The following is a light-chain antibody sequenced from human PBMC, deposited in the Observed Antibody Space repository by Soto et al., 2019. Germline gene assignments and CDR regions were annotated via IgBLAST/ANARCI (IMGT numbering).Light chain of an antibody. Sequence: QSALTQPASVSGSPGQSITISCTGTSNDVGGYKYVSWYQQYPGKAPKLIIYEVTDRPSGVSNRFSGSKSGNTASLTISGLQAEDEADYYCISYTSSNTHYVIIGGGTKLTVL. CDR3: ISYTSSNTHYVI. CDR1: SNDVGGYKY. J-gene: IGLJ2*01. V-gene: IGLV2-14*01. CDR2: EVT.